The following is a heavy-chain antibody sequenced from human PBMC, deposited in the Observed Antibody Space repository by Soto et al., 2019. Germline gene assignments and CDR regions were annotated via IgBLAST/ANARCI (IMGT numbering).Heavy chain of an antibody. CDR1: GFTFSSYG. CDR2: ISYDGSNK. J-gene: IGHJ6*02. V-gene: IGHV3-30*18. Sequence: QVQLVESGGGVVQPGRSLRLSCAASGFTFSSYGMHWVRQALGKGLEWVAVISYDGSNKYYADSVKGRFTISRDNSKNTLYLQMNSLRAEDTAVYYCAKVCSSLDYYGMDVWGQGTTVTVSS. D-gene: IGHD2-2*01. CDR3: AKVCSSLDYYGMDV.